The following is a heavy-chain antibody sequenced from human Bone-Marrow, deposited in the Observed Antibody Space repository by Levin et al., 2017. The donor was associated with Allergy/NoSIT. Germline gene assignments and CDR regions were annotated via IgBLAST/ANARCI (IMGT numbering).Heavy chain of an antibody. CDR1: GGSISSYY. V-gene: IGHV4-59*01. CDR3: ARWGGITGTTFDY. CDR2: IYYSGST. J-gene: IGHJ4*02. Sequence: ESLKISCTVSGGSISSYYWSWIRQPPGKGLEWIGYIYYSGSTNYNPSLKSRVTISVDTSKNQFSLKLSSVTAADTAVYYCARWGGITGTTFDYWGQGTLVTVSS. D-gene: IGHD1-7*01.